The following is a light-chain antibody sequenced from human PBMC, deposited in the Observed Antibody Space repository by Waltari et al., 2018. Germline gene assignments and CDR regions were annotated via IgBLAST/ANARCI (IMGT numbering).Light chain of an antibody. CDR2: DVT. J-gene: IGLJ2*01. V-gene: IGLV2-11*01. Sequence: QSALTQPRSVSGSPGQSVTISCTGTSSDVGDYNYVSWYQQHPDKAPKLMIYDVTKRPSGVPDLFSGSKSGNTASLTISGLQAEDEADYYCCSYAGSYSFVFGGGTKLTVL. CDR3: CSYAGSYSFV. CDR1: SSDVGDYNY.